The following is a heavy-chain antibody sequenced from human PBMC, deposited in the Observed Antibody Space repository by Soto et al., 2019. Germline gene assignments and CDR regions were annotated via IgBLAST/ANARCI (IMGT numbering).Heavy chain of an antibody. CDR2: IYYSGST. V-gene: IGHV4-59*01. J-gene: IGHJ6*03. CDR3: ARGPDFLVVVADKWYYIVV. CDR1: GGSISSYY. Sequence: SDTLSLTCTVCGGSISSYYWSWSRQPPWKGLEGIGYIYYSGSTNYNPSLKSRVTISVDTSKNQFSLKLSSVTAADTAVYYCARGPDFLVVVADKWYYIVVLGKGTTGTVS. D-gene: IGHD2-15*01.